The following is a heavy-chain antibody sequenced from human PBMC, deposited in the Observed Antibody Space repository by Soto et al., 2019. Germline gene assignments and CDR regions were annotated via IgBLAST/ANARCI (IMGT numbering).Heavy chain of an antibody. Sequence: GASVKVSCKASGYSFTNHAIHWGRQAPGQGLEWMGWINAGKGDTKYPQKFQGRVTITRDTSASTAYMELSSLRSEDTAVYYCARNILGGTTDYWGPGTLVTVSS. V-gene: IGHV1-3*01. J-gene: IGHJ4*02. CDR3: ARNILGGTTDY. CDR1: GYSFTNHA. CDR2: INAGKGDT. D-gene: IGHD1-7*01.